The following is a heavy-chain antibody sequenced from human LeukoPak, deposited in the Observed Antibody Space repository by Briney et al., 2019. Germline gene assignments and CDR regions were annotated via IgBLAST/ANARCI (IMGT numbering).Heavy chain of an antibody. CDR1: GGPVSGGGYY. D-gene: IGHD3-10*01. Sequence: SETLSLTCTVSGGPVSGGGYYWSWIRQPPGKGLEWIGYIYHSGSTYYNPSLQSRVTISIDRSKNQFSLKLSFVTAADTAVYYCAGYYGSGSPFDHWGQGTLVTVSS. J-gene: IGHJ4*02. CDR3: AGYYGSGSPFDH. CDR2: IYHSGST. V-gene: IGHV4-30-2*01.